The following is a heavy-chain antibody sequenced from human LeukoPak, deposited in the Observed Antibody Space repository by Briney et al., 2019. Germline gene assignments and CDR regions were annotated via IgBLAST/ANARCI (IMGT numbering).Heavy chain of an antibody. Sequence: ASETLSLTCTVSGYSIGSGYYWGWIRQPPGKGLEWIGSIYHSGSTYYNPSLKSRVTISVDTSKNQFSLKLSSVTAADTAVYYCARNYYDSSGYRPDAFDIWGQGTMVTVSS. V-gene: IGHV4-38-2*02. CDR1: GYSIGSGYY. D-gene: IGHD3-22*01. J-gene: IGHJ3*02. CDR2: IYHSGST. CDR3: ARNYYDSSGYRPDAFDI.